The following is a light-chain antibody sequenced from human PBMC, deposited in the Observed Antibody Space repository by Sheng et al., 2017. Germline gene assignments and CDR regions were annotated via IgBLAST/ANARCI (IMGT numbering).Light chain of an antibody. CDR3: QQYGTSPPWT. CDR2: GAS. Sequence: EIVLTQSPGTLSLSPGERATLSCRASQSVSSSYVAWYQQRPGQAPRLLIYGASTRASGIPDRFSGSGSGTDFTLTISRLEPEDFAVYYCQQYGTSPPWTFGQGTKVE. J-gene: IGKJ1*01. CDR1: QSVSSSY. V-gene: IGKV3-20*01.